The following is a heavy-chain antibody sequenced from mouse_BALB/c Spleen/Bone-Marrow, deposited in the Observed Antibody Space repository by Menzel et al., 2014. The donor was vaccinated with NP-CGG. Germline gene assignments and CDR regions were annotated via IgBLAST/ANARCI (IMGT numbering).Heavy chain of an antibody. V-gene: IGHV1-80*01. CDR2: IYPGDGDT. Sequence: QVHVKQSGAELVRPGSSVKISCESSGYVFSTYWINWVKQRPGQGLEWIGQIYPGDGDTDYNGKFKDKATLTADRSSNTAYMQLSSLTYEDSAVYFCARGGISVDYWGQGTTLTVSS. J-gene: IGHJ2*01. CDR1: GYVFSTYW. CDR3: ARGGISVDY.